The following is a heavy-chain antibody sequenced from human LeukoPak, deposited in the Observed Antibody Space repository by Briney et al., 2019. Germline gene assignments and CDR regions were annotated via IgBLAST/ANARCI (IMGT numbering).Heavy chain of an antibody. J-gene: IGHJ4*02. CDR2: IYPSSSGS. D-gene: IGHD4-17*01. V-gene: IGHV5-51*01. CDR1: GYIFTKYF. CDR3: ARRDGEYFFDF. Sequence: GESLKISCKASGYIFTKYFIGWVRQMPGKGLEWMGVIYPSSSGSRYSPSFQGQVTISADKSITTAYLQWSSLKASDTAMYYCARRDGEYFFDFWGQGTLVTVSP.